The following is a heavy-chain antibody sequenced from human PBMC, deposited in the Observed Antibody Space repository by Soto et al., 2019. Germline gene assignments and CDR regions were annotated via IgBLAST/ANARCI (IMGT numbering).Heavy chain of an antibody. CDR2: IIPIFDTT. J-gene: IGHJ4*02. CDR3: ARASPSTSDRFCSSASCYLPRH. CDR1: GGAFRNYA. V-gene: IGHV1-69*01. Sequence: QVQLVQSGAEVKKPGSSVKVSCKASGGAFRNYAISWVRQAPGQGLEWMGGIIPIFDTTNYAQKFQGRVTITADESTNTGYMELSSMRSEDTAVYYCARASPSTSDRFCSSASCYLPRHWGQGTLVSVSS. D-gene: IGHD2-2*01.